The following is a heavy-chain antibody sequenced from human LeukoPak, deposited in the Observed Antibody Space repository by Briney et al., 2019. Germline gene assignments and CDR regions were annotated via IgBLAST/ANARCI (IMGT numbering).Heavy chain of an antibody. CDR2: INHSGST. CDR3: ARHRSGFSWRVFDY. V-gene: IGHV4-34*01. D-gene: IGHD6-13*01. Sequence: SETLSLTCGVSGMSLTDYYWTWIRHSPGKGLEWIGEINHSGSTNYNPSLKSRVTISVDTSKNQFSLKLTSVTAADTALYYCARHRSGFSWRVFDYWGQGTLVTVSS. J-gene: IGHJ4*02. CDR1: GMSLTDYY.